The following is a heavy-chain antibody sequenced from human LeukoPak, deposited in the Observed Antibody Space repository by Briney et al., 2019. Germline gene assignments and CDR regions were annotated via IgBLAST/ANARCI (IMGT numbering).Heavy chain of an antibody. Sequence: GGSLRLSCAASGFTFDYYWMHWVRQAPGKGLMWVSRINADGSNTHYADSVKGRFAISRDNAKNTLYLQMNGLRVEDTAVYYCVVWGEDRSGHRFDFWGQGTLVTVSS. J-gene: IGHJ4*02. D-gene: IGHD3-22*01. V-gene: IGHV3-74*01. CDR3: VVWGEDRSGHRFDF. CDR2: INADGSNT. CDR1: GFTFDYYW.